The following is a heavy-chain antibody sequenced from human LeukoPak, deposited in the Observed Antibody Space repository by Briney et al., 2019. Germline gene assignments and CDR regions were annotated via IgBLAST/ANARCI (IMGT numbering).Heavy chain of an antibody. CDR3: ARSSQPDSSGYYPLGYYGMDV. CDR2: LDWDDDK. J-gene: IGHJ6*02. Sequence: SGPALVKPTQTLTLTCTFSGFSLSTSGMCVSWIRQPPGKALEWPALLDWDDDKYYSTSLKTRLTISKDISKNQVVLTMTNMDPVDTATYYCARSSQPDSSGYYPLGYYGMDVWGQGTTVTVSS. V-gene: IGHV2-70*01. D-gene: IGHD3-22*01. CDR1: GFSLSTSGMC.